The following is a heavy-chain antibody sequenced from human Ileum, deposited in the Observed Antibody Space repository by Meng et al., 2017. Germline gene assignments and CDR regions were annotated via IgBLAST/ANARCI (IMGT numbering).Heavy chain of an antibody. CDR3: ARGIGTHGRYYSDY. J-gene: IGHJ4*02. CDR2: LSGNSNT. D-gene: IGHD3-9*01. CDR1: GFTFSSYG. V-gene: IGHV3-23*03. Sequence: EVQLLESGGGFVQLGGSLRLSCTASGFTFSSYGMSWVRQAPGKGLEWVSGLSGNSNTYYAESVMGRFAISRDNSKNTLYLQMNSLKAEDTAVYYCARGIGTHGRYYSDYWGQGTLVTVSS.